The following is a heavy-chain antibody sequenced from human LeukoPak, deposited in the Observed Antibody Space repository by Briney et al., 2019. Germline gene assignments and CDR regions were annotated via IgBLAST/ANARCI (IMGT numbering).Heavy chain of an antibody. CDR3: ARLYSSGWYSDY. D-gene: IGHD6-19*01. CDR2: IWYDGSNK. Sequence: PGGSLRLSCAASGFTFSSYGMPWVRQAPGKGLEWVAVIWYDGSNKYYADSVKGRFTISRDNSKNTLYLQMNSLRAEDTAVYYCARLYSSGWYSDYWGQGTLVTVSS. V-gene: IGHV3-33*01. J-gene: IGHJ4*02. CDR1: GFTFSSYG.